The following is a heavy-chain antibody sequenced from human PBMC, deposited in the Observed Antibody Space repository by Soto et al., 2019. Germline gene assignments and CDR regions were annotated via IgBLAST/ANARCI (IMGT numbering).Heavy chain of an antibody. J-gene: IGHJ6*02. CDR1: GGSFNNYA. CDR2: VIPNFDTP. V-gene: IGHV1-69*01. Sequence: QVHLVQSGAEVKKPGSSVKVSCKTSGGSFNNYAVSWVRQAPGQGLEWMGGVIPNFDTPNYAQKFQDSVTIIADESTSTVYMELRSLRSNDTAVYYCAVAMVREILIFESSGMHVWGQGTTVTVSS. D-gene: IGHD3-10*01. CDR3: AVAMVREILIFESSGMHV.